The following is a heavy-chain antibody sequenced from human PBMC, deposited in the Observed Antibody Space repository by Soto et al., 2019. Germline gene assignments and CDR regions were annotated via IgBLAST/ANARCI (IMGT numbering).Heavy chain of an antibody. J-gene: IGHJ3*02. CDR2: FDPEDGET. CDR1: GYTLTELS. V-gene: IGHV1-24*01. Sequence: ASVKVSCKVSGYTLTELSMHWVRQAPGKGLEWMGGFDPEDGETIYAQKFQGRVTMTEDTSTDTAYMELSSLRSEDTAVYYCAVRSSSWYGDAFDIWGQGTMVTVS. D-gene: IGHD6-13*01. CDR3: AVRSSSWYGDAFDI.